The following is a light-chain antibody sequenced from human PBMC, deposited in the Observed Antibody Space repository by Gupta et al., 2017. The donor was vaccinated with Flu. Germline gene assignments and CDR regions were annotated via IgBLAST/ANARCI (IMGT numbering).Light chain of an antibody. CDR3: QQSYNTPLA. V-gene: IGKV1-39*01. Sequence: PSSLSASIGDRVTLSCRASQSITTYLNWYQQRPGQAPNPLIHDASTLRSGVSSRFSGGGSGTDFTLTITGLQPEDFATYYCQQSYNTPLAFGQGTKVEI. CDR2: DAS. CDR1: QSITTY. J-gene: IGKJ1*01.